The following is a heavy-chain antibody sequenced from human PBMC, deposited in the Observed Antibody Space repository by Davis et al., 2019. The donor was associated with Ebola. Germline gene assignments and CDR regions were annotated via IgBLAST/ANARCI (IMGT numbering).Heavy chain of an antibody. J-gene: IGHJ5*02. Sequence: GESLKISCAASGFTFSSYAMNWVRQAPGKGLEWVSAISGSGGSTYYTDSVKGRFTISRDSSKNTLYLQMNSLRAEDTAVYYCAKDIEVVPAALNWFDPWGQGTLVTVSS. CDR2: ISGSGGST. CDR1: GFTFSSYA. V-gene: IGHV3-23*01. CDR3: AKDIEVVPAALNWFDP. D-gene: IGHD2-2*01.